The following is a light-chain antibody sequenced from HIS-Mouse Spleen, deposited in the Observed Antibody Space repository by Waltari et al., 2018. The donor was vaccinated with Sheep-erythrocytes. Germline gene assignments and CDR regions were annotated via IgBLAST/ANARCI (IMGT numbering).Light chain of an antibody. Sequence: DIQMTQSPSSLSASVGDRVTITCQASQDISNYLHWYQQKPGKAPKLLIYEASNLETGVPSRFSGSGSGTDFTFTISSLQPEDIATYYCQQYDNLPLTFGGGTKVEIK. J-gene: IGKJ4*01. CDR3: QQYDNLPLT. CDR1: QDISNY. V-gene: IGKV1-33*01. CDR2: EAS.